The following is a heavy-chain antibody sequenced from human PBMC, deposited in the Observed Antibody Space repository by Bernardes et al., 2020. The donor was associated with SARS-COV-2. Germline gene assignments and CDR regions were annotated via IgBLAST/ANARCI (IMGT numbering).Heavy chain of an antibody. CDR2: MYSGGST. D-gene: IGHD3-10*01. CDR1: GLTVSDNY. Sequence: GGSLRLSCAASGLTVSDNYMTWVRQVPGKGLEWVALMYSGGSTYYADSVKGRFTVSRDNSKNTLYLQMDRLRAEDTALYYCASVMATWDRGLFSNTYYFYGLDAWGQGTTVTVSS. CDR3: ASVMATWDRGLFSNTYYFYGLDA. J-gene: IGHJ6*02. V-gene: IGHV3-66*01.